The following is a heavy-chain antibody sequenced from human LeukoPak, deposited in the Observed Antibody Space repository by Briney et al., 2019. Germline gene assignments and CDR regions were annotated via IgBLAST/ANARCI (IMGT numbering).Heavy chain of an antibody. CDR1: GYISSSYD. Sequence: ASVKVSCKTSGYISSSYDITWVRQAPGQGLEWMGWMNPDSGNSNFAQRFKGRVTVTRNAAITTAYMELSSLTSEDTAVYYCARAIRNQLLSEYWGQGTLVTVSS. D-gene: IGHD2-2*01. CDR2: MNPDSGNS. V-gene: IGHV1-8*01. CDR3: ARAIRNQLLSEY. J-gene: IGHJ4*02.